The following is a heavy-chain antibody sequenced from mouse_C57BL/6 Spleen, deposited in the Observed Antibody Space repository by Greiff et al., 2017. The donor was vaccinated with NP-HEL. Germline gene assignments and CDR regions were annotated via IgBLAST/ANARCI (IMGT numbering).Heavy chain of an antibody. CDR1: GFTFSSYA. J-gene: IGHJ3*01. CDR3: ARDLDGYYWFAY. D-gene: IGHD2-3*01. V-gene: IGHV5-4*01. CDR2: ISDGGSYT. Sequence: EVHLVESGGGLVKPGGSLKLSCAASGFTFSSYAMSWVRQTPEKRLEWVATISDGGSYTYYPDNVKGRFTISRDNAKNNLYLQMSHLKSEDTAMYYCARDLDGYYWFAYWGQGTLVTVSA.